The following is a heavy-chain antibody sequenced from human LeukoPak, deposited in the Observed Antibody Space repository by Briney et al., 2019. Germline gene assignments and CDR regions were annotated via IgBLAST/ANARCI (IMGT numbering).Heavy chain of an antibody. CDR3: VRLDTGWNYFDY. CDR2: IYYTGKN. D-gene: IGHD6-19*01. Sequence: PSETLSLTCAVSGGSLNSHYWGWIRQPPGKGLQWIGDIYYTGKNNYNPSLKSRVTISLDTSKDHLSLNLTSVLAADTAIYYCVRLDTGWNYFDYWGQGILVTVSS. CDR1: GGSLNSHY. V-gene: IGHV4-59*08. J-gene: IGHJ4*02.